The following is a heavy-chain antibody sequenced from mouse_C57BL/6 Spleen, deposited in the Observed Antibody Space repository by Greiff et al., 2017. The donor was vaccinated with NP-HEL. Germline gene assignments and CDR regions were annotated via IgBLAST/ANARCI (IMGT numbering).Heavy chain of an antibody. CDR3: ARHSSYRYFDY. D-gene: IGHD1-1*01. J-gene: IGHJ2*01. CDR2: INPSTGGT. CDR1: GYSFTGYY. Sequence: VQLQQSGPELVKPGASVKISCKASGYSFTGYYMNWVKQSPEKSLEWIGEINPSTGGTTYNQKFKAKATLTVDKSSSTAYMQLKSLTSEDSAVYYCARHSSYRYFDYWGQGTTLTVSS. V-gene: IGHV1-42*01.